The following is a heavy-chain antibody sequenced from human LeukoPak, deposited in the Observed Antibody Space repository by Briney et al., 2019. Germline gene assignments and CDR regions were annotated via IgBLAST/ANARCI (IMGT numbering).Heavy chain of an antibody. CDR2: INYSGST. J-gene: IGHJ1*01. CDR3: ASYSSSLEYLHP. V-gene: IGHV4-59*01. D-gene: IGHD6-13*01. Sequence: SETLSLTCTVSGGSIMGYYWSWIRQPPGKGLEWIAYINYSGSTNYNPSLKSRVAISVDTSKNQFSLKLSSVTAADTAVYYCASYSSSLEYLHPWGQGTLATVSS. CDR1: GGSIMGYY.